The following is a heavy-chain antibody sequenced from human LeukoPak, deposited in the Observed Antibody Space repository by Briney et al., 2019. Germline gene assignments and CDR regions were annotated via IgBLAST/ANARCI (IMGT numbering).Heavy chain of an antibody. CDR2: INPNSGGT. V-gene: IGHV1-2*02. J-gene: IGHJ4*02. CDR1: GYTITGYY. Sequence: GASVKVSCKASGYTITGYYMHWVRQAPGQGLEWMGWINPNSGGTNYAQKFQGRVTMTRDTSISTAYMELSRLRSDDTAVYYCARDEDGRDGYNRGTIDYWGQGTLVTVSS. CDR3: ARDEDGRDGYNRGTIDY. D-gene: IGHD5-24*01.